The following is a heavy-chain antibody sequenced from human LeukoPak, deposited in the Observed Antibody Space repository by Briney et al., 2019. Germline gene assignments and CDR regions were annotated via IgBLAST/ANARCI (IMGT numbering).Heavy chain of an antibody. CDR1: GFTFSSYA. V-gene: IGHV3-30-3*01. Sequence: PGRSLRLSCAASGFTFSSYAMHWVRQAPGKGLEWVVVISYDGSNKYYADSVKGRFTISRDDSKNTLYLQMNSLRAEDTAVYYCARGIYYYDSSGYDDAFDIWGQGTMVTVSS. CDR2: ISYDGSNK. J-gene: IGHJ3*02. CDR3: ARGIYYYDSSGYDDAFDI. D-gene: IGHD3-22*01.